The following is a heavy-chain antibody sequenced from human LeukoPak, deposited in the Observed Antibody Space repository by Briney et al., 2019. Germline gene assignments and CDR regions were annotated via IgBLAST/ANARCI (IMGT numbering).Heavy chain of an antibody. V-gene: IGHV4-59*01. CDR3: AGGNYDFWSGYYKGNWFDP. CDR2: IYYSGST. CDR1: GGSFSGYY. J-gene: IGHJ5*02. Sequence: PSETLSLTCAVYGGSFSGYYWSWIRQPPGKGLEWIGYIYYSGSTNYNPSLKSRVTISVDTSKNQFSLKLSSVTAADTAVYYCAGGNYDFWSGYYKGNWFDPWGQGTLVTVSS. D-gene: IGHD3-3*01.